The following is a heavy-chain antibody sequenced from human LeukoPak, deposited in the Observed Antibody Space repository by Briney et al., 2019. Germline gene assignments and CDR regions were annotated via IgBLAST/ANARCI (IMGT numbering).Heavy chain of an antibody. Sequence: SGPTLVKPTQTLTLTCTFSGFSLSTSGVGVGWIRQPPGKALEWLALIYWNDDKRYSPSLKSRLTITKDTSKNQVVLTMTNMDPVDTASYYCAHRWKVRFLEWLFYFFDYWGQGTLVTVSS. J-gene: IGHJ4*02. V-gene: IGHV2-5*01. D-gene: IGHD3-3*01. CDR3: AHRWKVRFLEWLFYFFDY. CDR2: IYWNDDK. CDR1: GFSLSTSGVG.